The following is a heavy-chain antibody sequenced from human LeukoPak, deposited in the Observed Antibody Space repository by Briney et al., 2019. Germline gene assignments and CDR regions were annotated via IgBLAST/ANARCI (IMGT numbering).Heavy chain of an antibody. CDR3: AGEGGYRAFDI. CDR1: GGSISSYY. CDR2: IYYSGST. D-gene: IGHD3-22*01. J-gene: IGHJ3*02. V-gene: IGHV4-59*01. Sequence: SETLSLTCTVSGGSISSYYWSWIRQPPGKGLEWIGYIYYSGSTNYNPSLKSRVTISVDTSKNLFSLKLSSVTAADTAVYYCAGEGGYRAFDIWGQGTMVTVSS.